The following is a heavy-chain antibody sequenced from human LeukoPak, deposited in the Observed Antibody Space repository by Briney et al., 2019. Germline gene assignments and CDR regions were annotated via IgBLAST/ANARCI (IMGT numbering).Heavy chain of an antibody. CDR1: GYSFTNYW. D-gene: IGHD2-21*01. CDR2: IYPGDSDI. V-gene: IGHV5-51*01. Sequence: GESLKISCKGSGYSFTNYWIGWVRQMPGKGLEWMGIIYPGDSDIRYSPSFQGQVTMTRDTSISTAYMELRRLRSDDTAVYFCARDVIKRFDPWGQGTVVTVSS. CDR3: ARDVIKRFDP. J-gene: IGHJ5*02.